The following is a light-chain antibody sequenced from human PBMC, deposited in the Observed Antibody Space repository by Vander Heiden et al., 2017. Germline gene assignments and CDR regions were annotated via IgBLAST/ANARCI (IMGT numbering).Light chain of an antibody. CDR2: AAS. V-gene: IGKV3-20*01. CDR3: QQSGTSPWT. Sequence: EIVLTQSPGTLSLSPGERATLSCRASQSVTSNFLTWYQQKPGQAPRLLIYAASSRATGTPDRFSGSGSGTDLALTISRLEPEDFAVYYCQQSGTSPWTFGQGTKVEIK. J-gene: IGKJ1*01. CDR1: QSVTSNF.